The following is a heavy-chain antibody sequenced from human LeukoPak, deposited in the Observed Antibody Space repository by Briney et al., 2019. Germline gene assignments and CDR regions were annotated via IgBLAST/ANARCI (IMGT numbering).Heavy chain of an antibody. CDR3: ARIFSATDAFDI. Sequence: PGGSLRLSCAASGFTFSSYWTSWVRQAPGKGLEWVASINKDGSGKYYLDSVRGRFTISRDNAENSLFLQMNSLRAEDTAVYYCARIFSATDAFDIWGQGTMVTVSS. CDR2: INKDGSGK. V-gene: IGHV3-7*01. J-gene: IGHJ3*02. CDR1: GFTFSSYW. D-gene: IGHD2-15*01.